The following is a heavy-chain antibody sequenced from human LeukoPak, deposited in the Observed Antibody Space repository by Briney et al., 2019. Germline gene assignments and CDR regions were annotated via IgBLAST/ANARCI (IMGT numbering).Heavy chain of an antibody. D-gene: IGHD5-12*01. CDR3: ARGKASGGYSGYGLDAFDI. CDR2: IWDDGITK. V-gene: IGHV3-33*01. CDR1: GFTFSSYG. J-gene: IGHJ3*02. Sequence: GGSLRLSCAASGFTFSSYGMHWVRQALGKGLEWVAVIWDDGITKHYADSVKGRFTISRDNSKNTLYLQMNSLRAEDTAVYYCARGKASGGYSGYGLDAFDIWGQGTMVTVSS.